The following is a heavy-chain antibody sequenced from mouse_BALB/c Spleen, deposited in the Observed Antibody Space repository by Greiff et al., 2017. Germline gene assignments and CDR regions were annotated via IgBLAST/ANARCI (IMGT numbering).Heavy chain of an antibody. CDR2: ISYSGST. V-gene: IGHV3-8*02. Sequence: DVKLQESGPSLVKPSQSLSLTCSVSGDSITSGYWNWIRKFPGNKLEYMGYISYSGSTYYNPSLNSRISITRDTSKNQYYLQLNSVTTEDTATYYCARENGNYSYAMDYWGQGTSVTVSS. CDR1: GDSITSGY. J-gene: IGHJ4*01. CDR3: ARENGNYSYAMDY. D-gene: IGHD2-1*01.